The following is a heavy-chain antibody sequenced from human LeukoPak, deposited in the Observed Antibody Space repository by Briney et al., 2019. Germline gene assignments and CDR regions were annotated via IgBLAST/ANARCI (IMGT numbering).Heavy chain of an antibody. CDR1: GGSFSGYY. V-gene: IGHV4-34*01. CDR2: INHSGST. D-gene: IGHD2-2*01. CDR3: ARGRRVRGGIVVVPAAKSNDAFDI. J-gene: IGHJ3*02. Sequence: SETLSLTCAVYGGSFSGYYWSWIRQPPGKGLEWIGEINHSGSTNYNPSLKSRVTISVDTSKNQFSLKLSSVTAADTAVYYCARGRRVRGGIVVVPAAKSNDAFDIWGQGTVVTVSS.